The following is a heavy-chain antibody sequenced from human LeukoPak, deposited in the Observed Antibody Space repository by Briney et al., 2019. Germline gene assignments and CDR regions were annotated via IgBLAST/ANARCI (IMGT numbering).Heavy chain of an antibody. CDR1: GGSFSGYY. CDR2: INHSGST. J-gene: IGHJ4*02. Sequence: SETLSLTCAVYGGSFSGYYWSWIRQPPGKGLEWIGEINHSGSTNYNPSLKSRVTITVDTSKNQFSLKLSSVTAADTAVYYCARVGLGYCRVWGQGTLVTVSS. D-gene: IGHD2-15*01. CDR3: ARVGLGYCRV. V-gene: IGHV4-34*01.